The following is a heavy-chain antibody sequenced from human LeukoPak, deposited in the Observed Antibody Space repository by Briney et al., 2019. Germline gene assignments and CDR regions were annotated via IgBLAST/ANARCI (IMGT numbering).Heavy chain of an antibody. CDR2: ISWNSGSI. CDR3: AKDIRKPRWSGESTYYYYGMDV. J-gene: IGHJ6*02. V-gene: IGHV3-9*01. Sequence: GGSLRLSCAASGFTFDDYAMHWVRQAPGKGLEWVSGISWNSGSIGYADSVKGRFTISRDNAKNSLYLQMNSLRAEDTALYYCAKDIRKPRWSGESTYYYYGMDVWGQGTTVTVSS. D-gene: IGHD3-10*01. CDR1: GFTFDDYA.